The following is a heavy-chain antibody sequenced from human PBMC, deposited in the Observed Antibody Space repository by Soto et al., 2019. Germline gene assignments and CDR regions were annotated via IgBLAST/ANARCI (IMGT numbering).Heavy chain of an antibody. CDR1: GFTFSSYA. Sequence: EVQLLESGGGLVQPGGSLRLSCAASGFTFSSYAMSWVRQAPGKGLEWVSAISGSGGSTYYADSVKCRFTISRDNSKNTLYLQINSLRAEDTAVYYCAKDPISLHTDMVTRRYWGQGTLVTVSS. CDR2: ISGSGGST. D-gene: IGHD5-18*01. CDR3: AKDPISLHTDMVTRRY. J-gene: IGHJ4*02. V-gene: IGHV3-23*01.